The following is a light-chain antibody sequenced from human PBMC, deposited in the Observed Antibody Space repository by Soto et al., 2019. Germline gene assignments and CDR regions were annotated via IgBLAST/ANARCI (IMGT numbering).Light chain of an antibody. V-gene: IGKV3-15*01. Sequence: EIVMTQSPATLSVSPGERATLSCRASQSVNSNLAWYRQKPGQAPRLLISDASTRATGVPARFSGSASGTEFTLTTSSLQSEDSGIYYCQQYNFWPPLSFGGGTKVEIK. CDR3: QQYNFWPPLS. J-gene: IGKJ4*01. CDR2: DAS. CDR1: QSVNSN.